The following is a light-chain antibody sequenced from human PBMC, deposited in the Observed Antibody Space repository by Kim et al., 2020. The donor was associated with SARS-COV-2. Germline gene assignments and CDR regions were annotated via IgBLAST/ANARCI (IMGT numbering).Light chain of an antibody. CDR1: PSILSRSKTKNL. V-gene: IGKV4-1*01. Sequence: ATFHCKASPSILSRSKTKNLLAWYQQKPGQPPKFLLYWASTRESGVPDRFSGSGSGTDFTLSISSLQAEDVAVYYCQQYYTTPPTFGGGTKVDIK. CDR3: QQYYTTPPT. J-gene: IGKJ4*01. CDR2: WAS.